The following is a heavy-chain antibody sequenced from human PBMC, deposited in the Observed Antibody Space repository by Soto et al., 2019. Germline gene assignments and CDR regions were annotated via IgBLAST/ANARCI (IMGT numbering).Heavy chain of an antibody. CDR3: ATPYDTSGPFDH. J-gene: IGHJ4*02. CDR1: GFTFNTYV. CDR2: VSITGGST. V-gene: IGHV3-23*01. D-gene: IGHD3-22*01. Sequence: GGSLRLSCAASGFTFNTYVMSWVRQAPGKGLEWVSSVSITGGSTYYADSVKGRFGTSRDNSKNTIYLQMNTLRAEDTAVYYCATPYDTSGPFDHWGQGTLVTVST.